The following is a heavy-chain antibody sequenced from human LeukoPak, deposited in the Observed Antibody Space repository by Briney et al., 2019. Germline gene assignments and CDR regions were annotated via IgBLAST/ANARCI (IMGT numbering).Heavy chain of an antibody. Sequence: PGGSLRLSCTASGFTFSNYCMHWVRQTPGKGLIWVSRICPGGTITNYADSVKGRFTISRDDAKNMMFLQMNSPRADDTAVYYCVRDFRSADYWGQGILVTVSS. V-gene: IGHV3-74*01. CDR3: VRDFRSADY. CDR2: ICPGGTIT. J-gene: IGHJ4*02. CDR1: GFTFSNYC.